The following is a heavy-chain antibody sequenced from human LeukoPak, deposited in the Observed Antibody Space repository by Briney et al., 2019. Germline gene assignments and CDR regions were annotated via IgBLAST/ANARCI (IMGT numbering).Heavy chain of an antibody. V-gene: IGHV4-39*07. Sequence: SETLSLTRTVSGGSISSSSYYWGWIRQPPGQGLEWIGSIYYSGSTYYNPSLKSRVTISVDTSKNQFSLKLSSVTAADTAVYYCARDDLMGAFDYWGQGTLVTVSS. J-gene: IGHJ4*02. CDR1: GGSISSSSYY. CDR3: ARDDLMGAFDY. CDR2: IYYSGST. D-gene: IGHD1-26*01.